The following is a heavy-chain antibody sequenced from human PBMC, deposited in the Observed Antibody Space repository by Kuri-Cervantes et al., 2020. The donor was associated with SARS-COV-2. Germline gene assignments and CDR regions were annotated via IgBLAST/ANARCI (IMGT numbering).Heavy chain of an antibody. D-gene: IGHD1-26*01. J-gene: IGHJ4*02. CDR3: ARHPELLARFFDY. Sequence: SETLSLTCTVSGGSITRGSHSWGWIRQPPGKDLEWIGSIYYDGTTYYKPSLKSRVTISVDTSKNQFSLKLSSVTAADTAVHYCARHPELLARFFDYWGQGTLVTVSS. CDR2: IYYDGTT. CDR1: GGSITRGSHS. V-gene: IGHV4-39*01.